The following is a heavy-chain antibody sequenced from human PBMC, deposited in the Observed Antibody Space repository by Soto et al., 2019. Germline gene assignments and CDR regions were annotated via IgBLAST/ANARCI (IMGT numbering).Heavy chain of an antibody. CDR1: GGTFGSHT. V-gene: IGHV1-69*06. J-gene: IGHJ4*02. CDR2: IIPVFNAA. Sequence: QVQLVQSGAEVKKPGSSVRVSCKVSGGTFGSHTFTWVRQAPGQGLEWMGEIIPVFNAANYAQRFQDRVTITEDRSATTVYLELSSLTSADTATYYCARIETLTYDNTRGTDLDFWGQGTLVIVSS. CDR3: ARIETLTYDNTRGTDLDF. D-gene: IGHD3-16*01.